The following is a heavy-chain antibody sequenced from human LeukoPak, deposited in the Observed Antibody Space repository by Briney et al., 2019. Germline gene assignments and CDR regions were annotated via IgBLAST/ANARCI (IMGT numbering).Heavy chain of an antibody. CDR2: IKAGNGDT. Sequence: SVKVSCKASGYIFTKYVVHWVRQAPGQRPEWMGWIKAGNGDTKYSQNFQDRLTITRDTSASTVYMELSSLTSEDTALYYCARDDCGDTCYPGGYWGQGTLVTVSS. V-gene: IGHV1-3*01. J-gene: IGHJ4*02. CDR3: ARDDCGDTCYPGGY. D-gene: IGHD2-21*01. CDR1: GYIFTKYV.